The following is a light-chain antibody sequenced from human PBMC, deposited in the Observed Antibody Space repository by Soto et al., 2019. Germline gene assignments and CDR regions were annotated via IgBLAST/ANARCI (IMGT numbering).Light chain of an antibody. CDR1: SSDVGSYNL. CDR2: EGS. CDR3: CSYAGPRAAV. V-gene: IGLV2-23*01. Sequence: QSVLTQPASVSGSPGQSITISCTGTSSDVGSYNLVSWYQQHPGKAPKLMIYEGSKRPSGVSNRFSGSKSGNTASLTISGLQAEDEADYYCCSYAGPRAAVFGGGTQLTVL. J-gene: IGLJ7*01.